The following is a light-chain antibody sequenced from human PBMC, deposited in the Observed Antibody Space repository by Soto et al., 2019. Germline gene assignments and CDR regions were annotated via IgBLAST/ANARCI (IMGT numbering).Light chain of an antibody. Sequence: EIQMTQSPASLSVSVGDRVTITCRASQSISNYLNWYLQRPGQAPKLLIRSASTLQRGVPSRFSGSGSRTEFTLTIADLQPDDFGTYYCQQSLTMPITFGHGTRLEI. V-gene: IGKV1-39*01. J-gene: IGKJ5*01. CDR2: SAS. CDR1: QSISNY. CDR3: QQSLTMPIT.